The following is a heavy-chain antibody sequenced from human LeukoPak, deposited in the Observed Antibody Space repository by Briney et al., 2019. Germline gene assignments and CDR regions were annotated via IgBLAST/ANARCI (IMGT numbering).Heavy chain of an antibody. V-gene: IGHV1-18*04. D-gene: IGHD3-16*01. CDR1: GYTFSSYG. Sequence: ASVKVSCKASGYTFSSYGISWERQAPGQGLEWMGWISAYNGNTNYAQKLQGRVMMTTDTSSSTSYMELRSLRSDDTAVYYCARDLLISSVGVGGYWGQGTLVTVSS. J-gene: IGHJ4*02. CDR2: ISAYNGNT. CDR3: ARDLLISSVGVGGY.